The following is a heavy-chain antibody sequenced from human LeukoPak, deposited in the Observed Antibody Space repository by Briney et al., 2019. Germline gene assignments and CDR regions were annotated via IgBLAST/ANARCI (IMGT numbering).Heavy chain of an antibody. CDR3: ARAPYDIVTGYSGYFDY. Sequence: PGGSLRLSCAASGFTFSSYTMNWVRQAPGKGLEWVSSISSSSSYMYYADSVKGRFTISRDNAKNSLYLQRDSLRAEDTAVYYCARAPYDIVTGYSGYFDYWGQATLVTVSS. CDR1: GFTFSSYT. J-gene: IGHJ4*02. D-gene: IGHD3-9*01. CDR2: ISSSSSYM. V-gene: IGHV3-21*01.